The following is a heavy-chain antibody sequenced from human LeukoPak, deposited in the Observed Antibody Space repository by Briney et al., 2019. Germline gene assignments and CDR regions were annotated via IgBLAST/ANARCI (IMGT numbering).Heavy chain of an antibody. CDR3: ARDARYIAAAPFDY. Sequence: GGSLRLSCAASGFTFSSYWMSWVRQAPGKGLEWVANIKQDGSEKYYVDSVRGRFTISRDNAKNSLYLQMNSLRAEDTAVYYCARDARYIAAAPFDYWGQGTLVTVSS. V-gene: IGHV3-7*01. D-gene: IGHD6-13*01. CDR1: GFTFSSYW. CDR2: IKQDGSEK. J-gene: IGHJ4*02.